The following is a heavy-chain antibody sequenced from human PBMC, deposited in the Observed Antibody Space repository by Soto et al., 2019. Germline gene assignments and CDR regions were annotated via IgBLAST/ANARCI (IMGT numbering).Heavy chain of an antibody. Sequence: ASVKVSCKASGYTFTSYYMHLVRQAPGQGLEWMGIINPSGGSTSYAQKFQGRVTMTRDTSTSTVYMELSSRRTEDTAVYYCAREGGFLEWLSRAPNWFDPWGQGTLVTVSS. CDR2: INPSGGST. CDR1: GYTFTSYY. CDR3: AREGGFLEWLSRAPNWFDP. D-gene: IGHD3-3*01. J-gene: IGHJ5*02. V-gene: IGHV1-46*01.